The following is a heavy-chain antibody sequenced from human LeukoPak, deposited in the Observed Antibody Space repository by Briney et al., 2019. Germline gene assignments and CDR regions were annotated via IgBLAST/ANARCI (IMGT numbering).Heavy chain of an antibody. CDR1: GYTFTCYD. Sequence: ASGKVSCKASGYTFTCYDMHWGRQAPGQGLGWKGCIHPNSGGTNYAPTFPRRVTMTTDPSITTAYIELSRLRSDDPAVYYCAREVTTEPLIFDYSGQGTLVTVSS. V-gene: IGHV1-2*02. CDR3: AREVTTEPLIFDY. J-gene: IGHJ4*02. D-gene: IGHD4-17*01. CDR2: IHPNSGGT.